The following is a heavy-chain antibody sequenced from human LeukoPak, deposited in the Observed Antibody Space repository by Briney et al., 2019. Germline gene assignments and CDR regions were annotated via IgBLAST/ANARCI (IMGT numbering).Heavy chain of an antibody. CDR1: GFTFSSYG. CDR2: ISGSVGTI. D-gene: IGHD6-25*01. V-gene: IGHV3-23*01. CDR3: AKDLSGYGPYWYFDL. Sequence: GGSLRLSCAASGFTFSSYGMSWVRQAPGKGLEWVSSISGSVGTIYYADSVKGRFTISRDNSKNTLYLQMNNLRAEDSAVYYCAKDLSGYGPYWYFDLWGRGTLVTVSS. J-gene: IGHJ2*01.